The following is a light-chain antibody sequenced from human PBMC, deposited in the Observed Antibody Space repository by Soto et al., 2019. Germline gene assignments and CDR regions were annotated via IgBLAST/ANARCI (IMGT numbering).Light chain of an antibody. V-gene: IGLV2-14*01. CDR3: GSITRSSTSV. CDR2: DVT. J-gene: IGLJ1*01. Sequence: QPASVSGSPGQSITISCTGTSSDVGGFEYVSWYQHQPGKAPKLIIYDVTKRPSGVSNRFSGSKSGNTASLTISGIQAEDEGDYYCGSITRSSTSVFGTGTKVT. CDR1: SSDVGGFEY.